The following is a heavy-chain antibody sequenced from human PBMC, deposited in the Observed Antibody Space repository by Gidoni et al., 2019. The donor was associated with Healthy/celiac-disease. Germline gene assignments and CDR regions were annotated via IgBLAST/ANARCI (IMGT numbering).Heavy chain of an antibody. Sequence: EVQLVESGGGLVPPGRSLRPSCSASGFTFDDYAMHWVRQAPGKGLEWVSGISWKSGSIGYADSVKGRFTISRDNAKNSLYLQRNSLRAEDTALYYCAKERGALYSIEGYGMDVWGQGTTVTVSS. V-gene: IGHV3-9*01. D-gene: IGHD3-3*02. J-gene: IGHJ6*02. CDR3: AKERGALYSIEGYGMDV. CDR2: ISWKSGSI. CDR1: GFTFDDYA.